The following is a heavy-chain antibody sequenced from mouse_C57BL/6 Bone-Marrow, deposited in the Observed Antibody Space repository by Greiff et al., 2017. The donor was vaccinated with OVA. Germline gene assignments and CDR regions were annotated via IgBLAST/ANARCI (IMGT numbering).Heavy chain of an antibody. CDR1: GYTFTSYW. J-gene: IGHJ2*01. CDR3: ARNGSSNLYYFDY. CDR2: IHPNSGST. V-gene: IGHV1-64*01. Sequence: VQLQQPGAELVKPGASVKLSCKASGYTFTSYWMHWVKQRPGQGLEWIGMIHPNSGSTNYNEKFKSKATLTVDKSSSTAYMQLSSLTSEDSAVYYCARNGSSNLYYFDYWGQGTTLTVSS. D-gene: IGHD1-1*01.